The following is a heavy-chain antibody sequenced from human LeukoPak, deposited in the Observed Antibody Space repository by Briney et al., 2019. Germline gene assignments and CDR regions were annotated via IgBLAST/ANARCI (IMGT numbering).Heavy chain of an antibody. J-gene: IGHJ6*02. V-gene: IGHV1-69*13. CDR3: ASPGDYYYGMDV. CDR1: GGTFSSYA. CDR2: IIPIFGTA. Sequence: SVKVSCTASGGTFSSYAISWVRQAPGQGLEWMGGIIPIFGTANYAQKFQGRVTITADESTSTAYMELSSLRSEDTAVYYCASPGDYYYGMDVWGQGTTVTVSS.